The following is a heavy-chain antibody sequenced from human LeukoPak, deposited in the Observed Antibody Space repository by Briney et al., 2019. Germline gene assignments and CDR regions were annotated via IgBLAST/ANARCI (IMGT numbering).Heavy chain of an antibody. V-gene: IGHV3-30*18. J-gene: IGHJ6*02. D-gene: IGHD3-9*01. Sequence: GSSLRLSCAASGFTFSSYGMHWVRQAPGKGLEWVAVISYYGSNKYYADSVKGRFTISRDNSKNTLYLQMNSLRAEDTAVYYCAKDIYYDILTGYWSIYYYGMDVWGQGTTVTVSS. CDR1: GFTFSSYG. CDR2: ISYYGSNK. CDR3: AKDIYYDILTGYWSIYYYGMDV.